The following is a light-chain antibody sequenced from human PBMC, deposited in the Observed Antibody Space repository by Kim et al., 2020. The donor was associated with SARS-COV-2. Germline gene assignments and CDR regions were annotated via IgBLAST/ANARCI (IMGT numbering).Light chain of an antibody. CDR1: SLRSYY. CDR3: NSRDSSGNHWV. CDR2: GKN. Sequence: SCELTQDPAVSVALGQTVRITCQGDSLRSYYASWYQQKPGQAPVLVIYGKNNRPSGIPDRFSGSSSGNTASLTITGAKAEDEADYYCNSRDSSGNHWVFGGGTQLTVL. V-gene: IGLV3-19*01. J-gene: IGLJ3*02.